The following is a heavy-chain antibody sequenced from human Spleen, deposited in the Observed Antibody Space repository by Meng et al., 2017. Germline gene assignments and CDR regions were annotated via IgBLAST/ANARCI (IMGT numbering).Heavy chain of an antibody. V-gene: IGHV4-31*03. D-gene: IGHD3-22*01. J-gene: IGHJ4*02. CDR3: ARDDSSGYSFDN. CDR2: IYYSGST. Sequence: QVQLQESGPGLVKPSQTLSLSCTVSGGSISSHDYYWSWIRQHPGKGLEWIGYIYYSGSTYYNPSLRSRVTFSVDTSKKQFSLQLNSVTAADTAVYYCARDDSSGYSFDNWGQGTLVTVSS. CDR1: GGSISSHDYY.